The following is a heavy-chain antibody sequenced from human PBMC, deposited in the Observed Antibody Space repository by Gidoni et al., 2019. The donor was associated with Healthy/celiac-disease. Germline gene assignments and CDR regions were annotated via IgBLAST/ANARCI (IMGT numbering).Heavy chain of an antibody. D-gene: IGHD6-13*01. CDR1: GGSISSGGYS. Sequence: QLQLQESGSGLVKPSQTLSLTCAVSGGSISSGGYSWSWIRQPPGKGLEWIGYIYHSGSTYYNPSLKSRVTISVDRSKNQFSLKLSSVTAADTAVYYCATTLVAAAGTWPEYFQHWGQGTLVTVSS. CDR3: ATTLVAAAGTWPEYFQH. J-gene: IGHJ1*01. CDR2: IYHSGST. V-gene: IGHV4-30-2*01.